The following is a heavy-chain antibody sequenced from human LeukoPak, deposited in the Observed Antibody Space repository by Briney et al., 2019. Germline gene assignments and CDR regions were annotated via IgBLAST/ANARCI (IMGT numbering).Heavy chain of an antibody. D-gene: IGHD2-2*01. CDR2: ISAYNGNT. Sequence: ASVKVSCKASGYTFTSYGISWVRQAPGQGLEWMGWISAYNGNTNYAQKLQGRVTMTTDTSTSTAYMELSSLRSEDTAVYYCASTVVVPAAFDYWGQGTLVTVSS. V-gene: IGHV1-18*01. CDR3: ASTVVVPAAFDY. J-gene: IGHJ4*02. CDR1: GYTFTSYG.